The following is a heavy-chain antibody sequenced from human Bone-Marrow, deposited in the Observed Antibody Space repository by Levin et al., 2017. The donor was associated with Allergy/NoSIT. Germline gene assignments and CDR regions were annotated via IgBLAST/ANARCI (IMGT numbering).Heavy chain of an antibody. Sequence: GGSLRLSCAASGFTFSDYYMSWIRQAPGKGLEWVSYISSSGSTIYYADSVKGRFTISRDNAKNSLYLQMNSLRAEDTAVYYCARGRIVVVVAAHDAFDIWGQGTMVTVSS. J-gene: IGHJ3*02. CDR1: GFTFSDYY. V-gene: IGHV3-11*01. D-gene: IGHD2-15*01. CDR3: ARGRIVVVVAAHDAFDI. CDR2: ISSSGSTI.